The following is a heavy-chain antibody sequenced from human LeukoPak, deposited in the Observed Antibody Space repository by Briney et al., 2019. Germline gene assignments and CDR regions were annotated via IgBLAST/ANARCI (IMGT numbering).Heavy chain of an antibody. Sequence: ASVKVSCKASGYTFTGYYMHWVRQAPGQGLEWMGWINPNSGGTNYAQKFQGGVTMTRDTSISTAYMELSRLRSDDTAVYYCARDLTLYGGNSLDWGQGTLVTVSS. CDR1: GYTFTGYY. D-gene: IGHD4-23*01. J-gene: IGHJ4*02. CDR2: INPNSGGT. V-gene: IGHV1-2*02. CDR3: ARDLTLYGGNSLD.